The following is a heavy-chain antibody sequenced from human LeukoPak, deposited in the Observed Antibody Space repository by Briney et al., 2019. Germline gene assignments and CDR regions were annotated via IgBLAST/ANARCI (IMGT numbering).Heavy chain of an antibody. D-gene: IGHD2-2*01. J-gene: IGHJ3*02. V-gene: IGHV4-59*01. CDR3: ARDTPTLVPPDAFDI. CDR1: GGSISSYY. Sequence: SETLCLTCTVSGGSISSYYWSWIRQPPGKGLEWIGYIYYSGSTNYNPSLKSRVTISVDTSKNQFSLKLSSVTAADTAVYYCARDTPTLVPPDAFDIWGQGTMVTVSS. CDR2: IYYSGST.